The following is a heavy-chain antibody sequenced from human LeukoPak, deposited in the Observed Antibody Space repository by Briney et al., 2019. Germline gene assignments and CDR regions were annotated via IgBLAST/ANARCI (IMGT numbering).Heavy chain of an antibody. CDR3: ARVIVVVVAAIGYFDY. CDR2: IKQDGSEK. CDR1: ESTFSIYW. V-gene: IGHV3-7*03. D-gene: IGHD2-15*01. Sequence: GGSLRLSCAASESTFSIYWMTWVRQAPGKGLEWVANIKQDGSEKYYVDSVKGRFTISRDNAKNSLYLQMNSLRAEDTAVYYCARVIVVVVAAIGYFDYWGQGTLVTVSS. J-gene: IGHJ4*02.